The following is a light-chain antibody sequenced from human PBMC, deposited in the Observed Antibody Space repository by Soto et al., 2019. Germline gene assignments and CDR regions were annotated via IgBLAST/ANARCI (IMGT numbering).Light chain of an antibody. CDR1: QSVSTW. Sequence: DIEMTQFPSTLSSYLGVTVTITGRASQSVSTWLAWYQQTPGKAPELLMYDASTLESGAPARVSGSGSGTEFTLTISSLQPDDFATYYCQQYETYTLTFGQGTRGEIK. CDR2: DAS. V-gene: IGKV1-5*01. J-gene: IGKJ5*01. CDR3: QQYETYTLT.